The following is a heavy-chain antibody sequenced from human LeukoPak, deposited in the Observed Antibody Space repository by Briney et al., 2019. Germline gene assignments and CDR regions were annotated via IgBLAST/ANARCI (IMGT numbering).Heavy chain of an antibody. CDR1: GFTVSSNY. D-gene: IGHD3-22*01. Sequence: PGGSLRLSCGASGFTVSSNYMSWFRQAPGKGLEWVGFIRSRAYGGTTEYAASVKGRFSISREDSKSTAYLQMSSLKTEDTALYYCSRESGGRLDYYDSGRYVTAFDIWGQGTMVTVSS. J-gene: IGHJ3*02. CDR3: SRESGGRLDYYDSGRYVTAFDI. CDR2: IRSRAYGGTT. V-gene: IGHV3-49*03.